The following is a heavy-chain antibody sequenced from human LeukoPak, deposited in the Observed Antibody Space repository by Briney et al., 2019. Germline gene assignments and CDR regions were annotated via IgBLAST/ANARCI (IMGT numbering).Heavy chain of an antibody. V-gene: IGHV1-69*05. CDR2: IIPIFGTA. Sequence: SVKVSCKASGGTFSSYAISWVRQAPRQGLEWMGGIIPIFGTANYAQKFQGRVTITTDESTSTAYMELSSLRSEDTAVYYCASEYCSGGSCYGGRSDYWGQGTLVTVSS. CDR1: GGTFSSYA. D-gene: IGHD2-15*01. CDR3: ASEYCSGGSCYGGRSDY. J-gene: IGHJ4*02.